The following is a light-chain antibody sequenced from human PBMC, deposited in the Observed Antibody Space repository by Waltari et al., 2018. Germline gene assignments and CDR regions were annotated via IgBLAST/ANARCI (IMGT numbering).Light chain of an antibody. CDR2: AAS. V-gene: IGKV1-12*01. J-gene: IGKJ1*01. CDR1: QDVRGW. CDR3: QQGYNTPWT. Sequence: DIQMTQSPSSLSASVGATVTITCRASQDVRGWLAWYQQKPGKAPKLLIYAASTLQSGVPSRFSGSESGTDYTLTISSLQPEDFASYYCQQGYNTPWTFGQGTKVEVK.